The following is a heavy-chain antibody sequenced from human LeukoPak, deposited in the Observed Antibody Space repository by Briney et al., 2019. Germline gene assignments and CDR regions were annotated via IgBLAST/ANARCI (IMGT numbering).Heavy chain of an antibody. J-gene: IGHJ6*02. Sequence: PGGSLRLSCAASGFTFSNYAMSWVRQAPGKGLEWVAVISYDGSNKYYADSVKGRFTISRDNSKNTLYLQMNSLRAEDTAVYYCAKVIAAAPYGMDVWGQGTTVTVSS. CDR1: GFTFSNYA. CDR2: ISYDGSNK. CDR3: AKVIAAAPYGMDV. V-gene: IGHV3-30*18. D-gene: IGHD6-13*01.